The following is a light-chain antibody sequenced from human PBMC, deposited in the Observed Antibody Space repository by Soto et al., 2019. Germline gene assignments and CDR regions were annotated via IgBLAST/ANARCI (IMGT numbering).Light chain of an antibody. V-gene: IGKV1-16*01. CDR3: QHYDRYPQL. CDR2: AAS. CDR1: QGISTF. Sequence: DIQMTQSPSSLSASVGDRVTITCRASQGISTFLAWFQQKPGKDPKTLIYAASSLHSGVPSRFSGSGSGTDFTLTISSLQPEDFATYYCQHYDRYPQLVGQGTRLEIK. J-gene: IGKJ5*01.